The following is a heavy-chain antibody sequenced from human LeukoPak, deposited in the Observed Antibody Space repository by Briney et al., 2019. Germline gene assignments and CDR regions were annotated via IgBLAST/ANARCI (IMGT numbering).Heavy chain of an antibody. J-gene: IGHJ4*02. CDR1: GYSFTTYG. V-gene: IGHV1-18*01. CDR2: ISGNNGVT. Sequence: ASVKVSRKASGYSFTTYGITWVRQAPGQGLEWMGWISGNNGVTKYAQKVQGRVTMTTDTSTSTAYMEVTSLTSDDTAVYYCARTRSGGSCSYWGQGTLVTVSA. CDR3: ARTRSGGSCSY. D-gene: IGHD2-15*01.